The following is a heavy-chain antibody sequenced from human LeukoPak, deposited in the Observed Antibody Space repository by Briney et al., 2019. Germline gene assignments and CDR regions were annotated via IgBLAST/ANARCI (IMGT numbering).Heavy chain of an antibody. Sequence: GASVKVSCKASGYTFTSYAMHWVRQAPGQRLEWMGWINAGNGNTKYSQKFQGRVTITRDTSASTAYMELRSLRSDDTAVYYCARDYPVIVGATTDYFDYWGQGTLVTVSS. J-gene: IGHJ4*02. V-gene: IGHV1-3*01. CDR3: ARDYPVIVGATTDYFDY. D-gene: IGHD1-26*01. CDR2: INAGNGNT. CDR1: GYTFTSYA.